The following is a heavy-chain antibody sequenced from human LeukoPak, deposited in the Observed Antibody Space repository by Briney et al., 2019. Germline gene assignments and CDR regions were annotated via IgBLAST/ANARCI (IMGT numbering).Heavy chain of an antibody. CDR3: ASGLDTAMVNGGDY. V-gene: IGHV4-34*01. D-gene: IGHD5-18*01. Sequence: SEALSLTSAVDGGSFSGYYWSWIRQPPGKGLEWTGEINHSGSTNYNPSLTSRVTISVDTSKNQFSLKLSSVTAADTAVYYCASGLDTAMVNGGDYWGQGTLVTVSS. CDR1: GGSFSGYY. J-gene: IGHJ4*02. CDR2: INHSGST.